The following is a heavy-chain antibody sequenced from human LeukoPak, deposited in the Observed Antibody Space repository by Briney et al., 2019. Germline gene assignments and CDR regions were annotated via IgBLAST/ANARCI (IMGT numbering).Heavy chain of an antibody. D-gene: IGHD2-2*01. CDR3: ARISSVVPGARYYYYYMDV. J-gene: IGHJ6*03. CDR1: GGSISSYY. Sequence: PSETLSLTCTVSGGSISSYYWSWIRQPAGKGLVWIGRIYTSGSTNYNPSLKSRVTMSVDTSKNQFSLKLSSVTAADTAVYYCARISSVVPGARYYYYYMDVWGKGTTVTVSS. CDR2: IYTSGST. V-gene: IGHV4-4*07.